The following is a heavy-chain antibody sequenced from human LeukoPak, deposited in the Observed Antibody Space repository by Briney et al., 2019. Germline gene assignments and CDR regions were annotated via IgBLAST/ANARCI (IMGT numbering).Heavy chain of an antibody. CDR3: ARAERKYCSSTSCSAPYYYYYYGMDV. J-gene: IGHJ6*04. CDR2: LIPIFGTA. CDR1: GGTFSSYA. Sequence: GGSVKDSCKASGGTFSSYAISWVRQAPGQGLEWMGGLIPIFGTANYAQKFQGRVTITADESTSTAYMELSSLRSEDTAVYYCARAERKYCSSTSCSAPYYYYYYGMDVWGKGTTVTVSS. D-gene: IGHD2-2*01. V-gene: IGHV1-69*13.